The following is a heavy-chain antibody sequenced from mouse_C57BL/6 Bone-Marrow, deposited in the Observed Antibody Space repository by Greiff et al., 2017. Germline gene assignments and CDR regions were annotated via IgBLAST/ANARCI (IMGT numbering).Heavy chain of an antibody. D-gene: IGHD2-5*01. Sequence: QVQLKESGAELARPGASVKLSCKASGYTFTSYGISWVKQRTGQGLEWIGEIYPRSGNTYYNEKFKGKATLTADKSSSTAYMALRSLTSEDSAVYFVSTCYSNVGSWFAYWGQGTLVTVSA. CDR3: STCYSNVGSWFAY. CDR1: GYTFTSYG. J-gene: IGHJ3*01. V-gene: IGHV1-81*01. CDR2: IYPRSGNT.